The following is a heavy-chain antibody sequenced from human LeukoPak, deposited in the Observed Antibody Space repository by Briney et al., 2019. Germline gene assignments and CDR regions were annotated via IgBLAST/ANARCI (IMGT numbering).Heavy chain of an antibody. CDR1: GGTFSSYA. V-gene: IGHV1-69*13. CDR3: ARAVVVAAPHSDFDY. D-gene: IGHD2-15*01. CDR2: IIPIFGTA. J-gene: IGHJ4*02. Sequence: ASVKVSCKASGGTFSSYAISWVRQAPGQGLEWMGGIIPIFGTANYAQKFQGRVTITADESTSTAYMELSSLRSEDTAVYYCARAVVVAAPHSDFDYWGQGTLVTVSS.